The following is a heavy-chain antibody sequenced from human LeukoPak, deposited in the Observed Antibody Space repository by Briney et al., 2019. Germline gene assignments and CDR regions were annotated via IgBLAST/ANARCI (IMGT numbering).Heavy chain of an antibody. V-gene: IGHV3-43*02. CDR3: AKGSGKFDY. J-gene: IGHJ4*02. CDR2: ISGDGVST. CDR1: GLPIADFA. Sequence: GGSLRLSCVASGLPIADFAMHRVRQAPGKGLEWVSLISGDGVSTFYADSVKGRFSISRDNSKNSLYLEMNSLRTEDAAMYYCAKGSGKFDYWGQGTLVAVSS.